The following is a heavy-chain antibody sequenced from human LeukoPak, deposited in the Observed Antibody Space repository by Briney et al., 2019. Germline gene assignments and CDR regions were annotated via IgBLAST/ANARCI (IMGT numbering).Heavy chain of an antibody. V-gene: IGHV3-48*03. J-gene: IGHJ4*02. Sequence: SGGSLRLSCAASGFTFSSYEMNWVRQAPGKGLEWVSYISSSGSTIYYADSVKGRFTISRDNAKNSLYLQMNSLRAEDTALYYCAKTSSGWYGGNDYWGQGTLVTVSS. CDR1: GFTFSSYE. CDR3: AKTSSGWYGGNDY. D-gene: IGHD6-19*01. CDR2: ISSSGSTI.